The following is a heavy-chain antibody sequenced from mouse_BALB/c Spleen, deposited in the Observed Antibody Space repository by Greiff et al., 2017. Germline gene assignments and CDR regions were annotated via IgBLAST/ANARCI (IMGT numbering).Heavy chain of an antibody. J-gene: IGHJ1*01. CDR2: IWAGGST. Sequence: VKLMESGPGLVAPSQSLSITCTVSGFSLTSYGVHWVRQPPGKGLEWLGVIWAGGSTNYNSALMYRLSISKDNSKSQVFLKMNSLQTDDTAMYYCASEEVSTMITTGYFDVWGAGTTVTVSS. D-gene: IGHD2-4*01. V-gene: IGHV2-9*02. CDR3: ASEEVSTMITTGYFDV. CDR1: GFSLTSYG.